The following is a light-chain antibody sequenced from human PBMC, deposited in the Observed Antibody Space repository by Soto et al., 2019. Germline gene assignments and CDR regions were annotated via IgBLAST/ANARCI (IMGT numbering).Light chain of an antibody. Sequence: EVVLTQSPGTLSLSPGERATLSCRASQSVSSSYLAWYQQKAGQAPRLLIHGASSRATGIPDRFSGGGSGTDFTLTISRLEPEDSAVYYCQQSGSSMWTFGQGTKVEIK. V-gene: IGKV3-20*01. J-gene: IGKJ1*01. CDR3: QQSGSSMWT. CDR1: QSVSSSY. CDR2: GAS.